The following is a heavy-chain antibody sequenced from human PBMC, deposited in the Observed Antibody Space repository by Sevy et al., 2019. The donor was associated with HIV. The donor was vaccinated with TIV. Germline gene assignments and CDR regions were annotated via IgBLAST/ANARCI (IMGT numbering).Heavy chain of an antibody. CDR2: ISSSSSYI. Sequence: GGSLRLSCAASGFTFSSYSMNWVRQAPRKGLEWVSSISSSSSYIYYADSVKGRFTISRDNANNSLYLQMNSLRAEDTALYYCTRGGCTPTSCYLMDVWGKGTTVTVSS. D-gene: IGHD2-2*01. CDR3: TRGGCTPTSCYLMDV. V-gene: IGHV3-21*06. CDR1: GFTFSSYS. J-gene: IGHJ6*03.